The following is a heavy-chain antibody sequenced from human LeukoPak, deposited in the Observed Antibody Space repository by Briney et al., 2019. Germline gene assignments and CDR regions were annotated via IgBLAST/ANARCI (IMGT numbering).Heavy chain of an antibody. CDR3: ASDRIEVDAFDI. D-gene: IGHD2-15*01. J-gene: IGHJ3*02. V-gene: IGHV4-34*01. CDR1: GGSFSGYY. CDR2: INHSGST. Sequence: PSETLSLTCAVYGGSFSGYYWSWIRQPPGKGLEWIGEINHSGSTNYNPSLKSRVTISVDTSKNQFSLKLSSVTAAVTAVYYCASDRIEVDAFDIWGQGTMVTVSS.